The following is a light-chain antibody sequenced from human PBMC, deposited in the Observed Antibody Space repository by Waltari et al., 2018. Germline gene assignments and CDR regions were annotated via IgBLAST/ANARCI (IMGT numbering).Light chain of an antibody. CDR1: QSISSW. V-gene: IGKV1-5*03. CDR3: QQYHSYSLT. Sequence: DIQMTQFPSTLSASVGDRVTITCRASQSISSWLAWYQQKPGKAPKVLMYKASSLESGVPSRFSGSGSGTEFTLTISSLQPYDFATYYCQQYHSYSLTFGGGTKVEIK. CDR2: KAS. J-gene: IGKJ4*01.